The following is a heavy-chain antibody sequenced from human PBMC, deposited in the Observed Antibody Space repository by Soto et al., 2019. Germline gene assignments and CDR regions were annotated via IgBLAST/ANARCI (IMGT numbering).Heavy chain of an antibody. CDR1: GGSISSGGYY. D-gene: IGHD2-2*01. CDR3: ARGPIVVVPAAIYGMDV. Sequence: TLSLTCTVSGGSISSGGYYWSWIRQHPGKGLEWIGYIYYSGSTYYNPSLKSRVTISVDTSKNQFSLKLSSVTAADTAVYYCARGPIVVVPAAIYGMDVWGQGTTVTVSS. CDR2: IYYSGST. J-gene: IGHJ6*02. V-gene: IGHV4-31*03.